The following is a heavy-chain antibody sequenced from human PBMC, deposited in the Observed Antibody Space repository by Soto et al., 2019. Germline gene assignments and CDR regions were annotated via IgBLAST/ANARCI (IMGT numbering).Heavy chain of an antibody. V-gene: IGHV3-48*03. Sequence: EVQLVESGGGLVQPGGSLRLSCEASGFILSSYEVNWVRQAPGKGLEWVSYISSSGGTIYYADSVKGRFTISRDNAKNSLSLQMNSLRAEDTAVYYCARVRLGSGDIDYWGHGTLVTVSS. J-gene: IGHJ4*01. CDR1: GFILSSYE. CDR2: ISSSGGTI. D-gene: IGHD4-17*01. CDR3: ARVRLGSGDIDY.